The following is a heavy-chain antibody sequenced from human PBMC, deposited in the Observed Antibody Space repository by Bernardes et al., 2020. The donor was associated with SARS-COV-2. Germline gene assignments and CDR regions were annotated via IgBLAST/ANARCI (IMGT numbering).Heavy chain of an antibody. CDR1: GFTFSTYA. CDR2: ISGSGGSA. Sequence: VGSLRLSCATSGFTFSTYAMNWVRQAPGKGLEWVSGISGSGGSAYYVDSVKGRFTISRDNSKSTLFLEMHSLRAEDTAVYFCAKIDGVRQFWVQGTLVTVAS. CDR3: AKIDGVRQF. V-gene: IGHV3-23*01. J-gene: IGHJ4*02. D-gene: IGHD4-17*01.